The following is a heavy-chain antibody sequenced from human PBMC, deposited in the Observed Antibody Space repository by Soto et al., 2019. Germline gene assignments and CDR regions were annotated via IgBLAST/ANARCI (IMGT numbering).Heavy chain of an antibody. D-gene: IGHD5-12*01. CDR3: ARGRRWLQFGYYYYGMDV. V-gene: IGHV1-69*13. CDR1: GGTFSSYA. Sequence: GASVKISCKASGGTFSSYAISWVRQAPGQGLEWMGGIIPIFGTANYAQKFQGRVTITADESTSTAYMELSSLRSEDTAVYYCARGRRWLQFGYYYYGMDVWGQGTTVTVSS. J-gene: IGHJ6*02. CDR2: IIPIFGTA.